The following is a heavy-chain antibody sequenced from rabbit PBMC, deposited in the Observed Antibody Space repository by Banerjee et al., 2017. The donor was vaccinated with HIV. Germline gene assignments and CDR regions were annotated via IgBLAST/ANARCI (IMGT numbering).Heavy chain of an antibody. D-gene: IGHD1-1*01. Sequence: QEQLVESGGGLVKPEGSLTLTCKASGFSFSSSYYMCWVRQAPGKGLEWIGCIYAGKGSTWYASWVNGRFTISRSTSLSTVDLKMTSLTAADTATYFCARDPQDVVGSAFNLWGPGTLVTVS. CDR3: ARDPQDVVGSAFNL. J-gene: IGHJ4*01. CDR1: GFSFSSSYY. V-gene: IGHV1S43*01. CDR2: IYAGKGST.